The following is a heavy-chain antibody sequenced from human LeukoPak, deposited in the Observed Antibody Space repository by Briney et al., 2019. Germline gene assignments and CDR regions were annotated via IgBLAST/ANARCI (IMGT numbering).Heavy chain of an antibody. CDR1: GFTFDDYA. V-gene: IGHV3-9*01. D-gene: IGHD6-19*01. CDR2: ISWNSGSI. CDR3: AKGTSIAVAGRLSDAFDI. Sequence: GGSLRLSCAASGFTFDDYAMHWVQQAPGKGLEWVSGISWNSGSIGYADSVKGRFTISRDNAKNSLYLQMNSLRAEDTALYYCAKGTSIAVAGRLSDAFDIWGQGTMVTVSS. J-gene: IGHJ3*02.